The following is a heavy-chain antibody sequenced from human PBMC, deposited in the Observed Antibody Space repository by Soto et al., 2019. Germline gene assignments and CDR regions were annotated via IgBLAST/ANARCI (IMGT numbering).Heavy chain of an antibody. D-gene: IGHD2-8*01. CDR2: IKSKTDGGTT. V-gene: IGHV3-15*01. J-gene: IGHJ4*02. CDR3: TTNFPVYARSATDY. Sequence: PGGSLRLSCAASGFTFSNAWMSWVRQAPGKGLEWVGRIKSKTDGGTTDYAAPVKGRFTISRDDSKNTLYLQMNSLKTEDTAVYYCTTNFPVYARSATDYWGQGTLVTVSS. CDR1: GFTFSNAW.